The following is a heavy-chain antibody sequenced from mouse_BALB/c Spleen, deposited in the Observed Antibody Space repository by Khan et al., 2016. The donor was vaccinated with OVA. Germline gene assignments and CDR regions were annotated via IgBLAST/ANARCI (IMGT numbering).Heavy chain of an antibody. D-gene: IGHD2-14*01. Sequence: QVQLKESGPGLVAPSQSLSITCNVSGFSLSRYNIHWVRQPPGKGLEWLGMIWGGGGTDYNSSLKSRLSISKDNSKSQVFLKMSSLQTDDTAMYDCARAYYRYDGYYAMDYWGQGTSVTVSS. CDR1: GFSLSRYN. CDR2: IWGGGGT. V-gene: IGHV2-6-4*01. CDR3: ARAYYRYDGYYAMDY. J-gene: IGHJ4*01.